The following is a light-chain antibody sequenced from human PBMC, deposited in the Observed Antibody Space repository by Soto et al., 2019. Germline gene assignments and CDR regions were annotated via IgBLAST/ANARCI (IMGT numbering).Light chain of an antibody. CDR1: QSVTNNQ. CDR2: GVS. CDR3: QQYGYSPRLA. V-gene: IGKV3-20*01. J-gene: IGKJ4*01. Sequence: EIVFTQSPGPLSLSPGERATLSCRXSQSVTNNQFAWFRQKPGQAPRLLIRGVSNRATGIPDRFSGSGSGSDFTLTISSLQSADFAVYYCQQYGYSPRLACGGGTKVDIK.